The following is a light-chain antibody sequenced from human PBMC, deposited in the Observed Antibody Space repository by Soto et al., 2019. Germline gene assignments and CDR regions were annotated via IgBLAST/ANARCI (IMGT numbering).Light chain of an antibody. J-gene: IGKJ2*01. CDR2: KTS. CDR1: QSFGRW. V-gene: IGKV1-5*03. CDR3: QEYKTGPGYN. Sequence: DIQMTQSPSTLSASVGDRVTITCRASQSFGRWLAWYQQKPGKAPELLIYKTSTSERGVPSRFSGSGSGTEFTLTISSLQPDDFATYYCQEYKTGPGYNFGQGTRLEIK.